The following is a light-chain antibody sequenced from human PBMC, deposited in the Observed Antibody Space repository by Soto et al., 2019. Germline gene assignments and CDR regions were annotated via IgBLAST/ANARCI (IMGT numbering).Light chain of an antibody. J-gene: IGKJ5*01. CDR1: QSISTY. CDR2: DAS. V-gene: IGKV3-11*01. CDR3: QQRSNWRGT. Sequence: EIVMTQSPATLSVSPGERATLSCRASQSISTYLAWYQKKPGQAPRLLIYDASNRATGIPARFSGSGSGTDFTLTISSLEPEDFAVYYCQQRSNWRGTFGQGTRLEIK.